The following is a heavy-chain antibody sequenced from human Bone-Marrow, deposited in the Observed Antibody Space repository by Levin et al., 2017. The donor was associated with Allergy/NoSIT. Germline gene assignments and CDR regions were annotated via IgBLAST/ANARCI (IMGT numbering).Heavy chain of an antibody. CDR2: INGDGSKK. Sequence: AGGSLRLSCAASGFTFSRYWMHWVRQVPGKGPVWLSRINGDGSKKHYADSVKGRFTMSRDNADNTVSLQMNSLRGEDTAMYYCVRVNCAGDCYGRDWSFDLWGRGTLVSVS. CDR1: GFTFSRYW. CDR3: VRVNCAGDCYGRDWSFDL. J-gene: IGHJ2*01. V-gene: IGHV3-74*01. D-gene: IGHD2-21*02.